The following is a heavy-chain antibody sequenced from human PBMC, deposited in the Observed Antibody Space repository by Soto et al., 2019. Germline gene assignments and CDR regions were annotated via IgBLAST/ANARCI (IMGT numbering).Heavy chain of an antibody. V-gene: IGHV4-30-4*01. D-gene: IGHD3-22*01. CDR3: ARMSYFYDKWYFDL. CDR2: VYYSGTT. Sequence: RLQEAGPGRVKPSQTLSLTCTVSGASINNIDYYWSWIRQTPGKGLEWIGYVYYSGTTDYIPSLKSRLSMSIDKSQNQFTLTLNSVTAADTATYYCARMSYFYDKWYFDLWGRGPLVTVSS. CDR1: GASINNIDYY. J-gene: IGHJ2*01.